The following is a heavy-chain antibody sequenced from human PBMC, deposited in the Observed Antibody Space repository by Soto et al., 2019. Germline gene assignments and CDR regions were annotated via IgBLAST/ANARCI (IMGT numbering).Heavy chain of an antibody. J-gene: IGHJ4*02. CDR2: IIPLFATT. CDR3: ARGVPYYYNSSGYPLNY. CDR1: GGTFSNYA. V-gene: IGHV1-69*06. Sequence: QVQLVQSGAEVKKPGSSVKVSCKASGGTFSNYAINWVRQAPGHGLEWMGAIIPLFATTKYAKKFQGRVTITGDKSTHTASMELSSLKSEDTAVYYCARGVPYYYNSSGYPLNYWGQGTLVTVSS. D-gene: IGHD3-22*01.